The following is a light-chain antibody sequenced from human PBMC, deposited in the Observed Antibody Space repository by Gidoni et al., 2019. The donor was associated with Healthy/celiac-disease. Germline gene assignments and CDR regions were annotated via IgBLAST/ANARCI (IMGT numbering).Light chain of an antibody. CDR1: QGIRSY. V-gene: IGKV1D-8*03. CDR3: QQYYSFPPT. CDR2: AAS. J-gene: IGKJ1*01. Sequence: VIWMTRSPSFLTAPTGDRVTISCRMSQGIRSYLACYQQKPGKAPELLIYAASTLQSGVPSRFSGSGSGTDVTLTISCLQSEDFATYYCQQYYSFPPTFGQGTKVEIK.